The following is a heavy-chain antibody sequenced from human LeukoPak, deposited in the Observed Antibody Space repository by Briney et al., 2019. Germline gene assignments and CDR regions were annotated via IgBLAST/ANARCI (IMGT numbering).Heavy chain of an antibody. Sequence: PSETLSLTCTVSGGPIRTYQWSWIRQPPGKGLEWIGNIHYSGSANYNPSLKSRVIISVDTSKNQFSLKLSSVTAADTAVYYCARDGFGELFLTRPFDYWGQGTLVTVSS. V-gene: IGHV4-59*12. CDR1: GGPIRTYQ. J-gene: IGHJ4*02. D-gene: IGHD3-10*01. CDR3: ARDGFGELFLTRPFDY. CDR2: IHYSGSA.